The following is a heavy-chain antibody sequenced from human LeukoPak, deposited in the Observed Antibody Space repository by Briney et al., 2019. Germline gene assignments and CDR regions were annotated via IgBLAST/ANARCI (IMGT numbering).Heavy chain of an antibody. CDR1: GGSISSGGYY. D-gene: IGHD6-6*01. CDR3: ARGGGQLGPLGPPFDI. Sequence: PSETLSLTCTVSGGSISSGGYYWSWIRQPPGKGLEWIGYIYHSGSTYYNPSLKSRVTISVDRSKNQFSLKLSSVTAADTAVYYCARGGGQLGPLGPPFDIWGQGTMVTVSS. J-gene: IGHJ3*02. V-gene: IGHV4-30-2*01. CDR2: IYHSGST.